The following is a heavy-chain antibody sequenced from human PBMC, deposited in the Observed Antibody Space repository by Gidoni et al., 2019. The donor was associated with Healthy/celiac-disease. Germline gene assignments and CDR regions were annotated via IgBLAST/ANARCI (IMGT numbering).Heavy chain of an antibody. CDR1: GGSISRSNW. J-gene: IGHJ4*02. D-gene: IGHD6-6*01. V-gene: IGHV4-4*02. Sequence: QVQLQESGPGLVKPSGTLSLTCPVSGGSISRSNWWSWVRQPPGKGLEWIGEIYHSGSPNYNPSLKSRVTISVDKSKNQFSLKLSSVTAADTAVYYCASSASIAAQSMNDYWGQGTLVTVSS. CDR3: ASSASIAAQSMNDY. CDR2: IYHSGSP.